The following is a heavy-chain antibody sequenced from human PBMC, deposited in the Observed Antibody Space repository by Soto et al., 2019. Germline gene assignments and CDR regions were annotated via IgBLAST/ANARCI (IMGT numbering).Heavy chain of an antibody. Sequence: QVQLVQSGAEVKKPGASVKVSCKASGYTFTSYGISWVRQAPGQGLEWMGWISAYNGNTNYAQKLHCRGTMTTDRSTSTAYMEPRSLRYDDKSVYYCARLILWPYDYYYCGMDVWGQGSTVTVS. D-gene: IGHD3-10*01. CDR2: ISAYNGNT. CDR1: GYTFTSYG. J-gene: IGHJ6*02. CDR3: ARLILWPYDYYYCGMDV. V-gene: IGHV1-18*01.